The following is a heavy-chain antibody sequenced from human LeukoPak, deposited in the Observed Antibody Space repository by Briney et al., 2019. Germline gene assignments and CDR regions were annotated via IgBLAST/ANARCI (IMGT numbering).Heavy chain of an antibody. Sequence: SETLSLTCTVSGSSISSGDYYWSWIRQPPGKGLEWIGYIYYSGSTYYNPSLKSRVTISVDTSKNQFSLKLSSVTAADTAVYYCAREVVEYQLLNLFDYWGQGTLVTVSS. CDR1: GSSISSGDYY. CDR2: IYYSGST. D-gene: IGHD2-2*01. V-gene: IGHV4-30-4*08. J-gene: IGHJ4*02. CDR3: AREVVEYQLLNLFDY.